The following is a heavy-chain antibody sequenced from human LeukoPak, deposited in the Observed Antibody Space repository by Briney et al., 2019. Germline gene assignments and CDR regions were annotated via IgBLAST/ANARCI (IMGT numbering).Heavy chain of an antibody. D-gene: IGHD3-10*01. CDR3: ARTPITMVRGVIWFDAFDI. Sequence: PSETLSLTCTVSGGSISSSSYYWGWIRQPPGKGLEWIGSIYYSGSSYYNPSLKSRVTISVDKSKNQFSLKLSSVTAADTAVYYCARTPITMVRGVIWFDAFDIWGQGTMVTVSS. CDR2: IYYSGSS. V-gene: IGHV4-39*01. CDR1: GGSISSSSYY. J-gene: IGHJ3*02.